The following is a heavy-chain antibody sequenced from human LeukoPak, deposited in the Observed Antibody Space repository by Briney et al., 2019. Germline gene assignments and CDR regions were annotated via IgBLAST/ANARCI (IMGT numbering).Heavy chain of an antibody. CDR2: IYYSGGT. Sequence: SETLSLTCTVSGGSISSYYWNWIRQPPGKGLEWVGYIYYSGGTTYNPPRKSRVTTLIDTSKNQFSLRLSSVTAADTAVYYCAREYSSSCGRRAFDFWGQGTMVTVSS. V-gene: IGHV4-59*08. CDR3: AREYSSSCGRRAFDF. J-gene: IGHJ3*01. D-gene: IGHD6-6*01. CDR1: GGSISSYY.